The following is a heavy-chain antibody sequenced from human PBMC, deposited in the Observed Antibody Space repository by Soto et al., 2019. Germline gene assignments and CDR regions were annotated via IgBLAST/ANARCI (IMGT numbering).Heavy chain of an antibody. V-gene: IGHV3-15*07. CDR3: TTDHFDC. CDR2: IKSNADGGTT. CDR1: SVSNAW. Sequence: SVSNAWMNWARQATGKGLEWVGRIKSNADGGTTDYAAPVKGRFTISRDDSKNTLYLQMNSLKTEDTAVYYCTTDHFDCWGQGTLVTVSS. J-gene: IGHJ4*02.